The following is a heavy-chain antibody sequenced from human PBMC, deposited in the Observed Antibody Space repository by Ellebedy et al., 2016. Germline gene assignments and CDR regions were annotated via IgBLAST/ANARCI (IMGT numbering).Heavy chain of an antibody. CDR1: GFTFSDHY. CDR2: STNKANSYTT. CDR3: ARNYHYDSSGYLN. V-gene: IGHV3-72*01. Sequence: GESLKISXAASGFTFSDHYMDWVRQTPGKGLEWVGRSTNKANSYTTEYAASVRGRFTISRDDSRDSLYLQMNNLKTEDTAVYYCARNYHYDSSGYLNWGQGTLVTVSS. J-gene: IGHJ4*02. D-gene: IGHD3-22*01.